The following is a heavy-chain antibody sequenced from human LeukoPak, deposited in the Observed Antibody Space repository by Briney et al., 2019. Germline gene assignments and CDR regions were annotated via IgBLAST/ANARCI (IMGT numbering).Heavy chain of an antibody. J-gene: IGHJ6*03. CDR2: ISGSGGST. CDR1: GFTFSSYA. V-gene: IGHV3-23*01. CDR3: AKDRVCCSSTSCYSRHYYYYYMDV. D-gene: IGHD2-2*02. Sequence: PGGSLRLSCAASGFTFSSYAMSWVRQAPGKGLEWVSAISGSGGSTYYADSVKGRFTISRDNSKNTLYLQMNSLRAEDTAVYYCAKDRVCCSSTSCYSRHYYYYYMDVWGKGTTVTVSS.